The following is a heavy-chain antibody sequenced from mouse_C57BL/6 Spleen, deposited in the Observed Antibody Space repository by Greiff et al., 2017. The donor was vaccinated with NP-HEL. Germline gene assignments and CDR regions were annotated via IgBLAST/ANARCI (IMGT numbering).Heavy chain of an antibody. J-gene: IGHJ2*01. CDR2: IYPGDGGT. CDR1: GYAFRSYW. Sequence: VQLQQSGAELVKPGASVKISCKASGYAFRSYWMNWVKQRPGQGLEWIGKIYPGDGGTNYNGKFKGKATLTADKSSSTAYMQLSSLTSEDSAVYFCARNYGSSFYYFDYWGQGTTLTVSS. CDR3: ARNYGSSFYYFDY. V-gene: IGHV1-80*01. D-gene: IGHD1-1*01.